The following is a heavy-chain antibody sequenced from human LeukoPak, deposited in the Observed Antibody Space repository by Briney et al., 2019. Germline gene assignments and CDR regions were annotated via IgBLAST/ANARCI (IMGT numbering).Heavy chain of an antibody. V-gene: IGHV2-5*01. CDR1: GFSLRTSGVG. CDR2: IYWNDDK. D-gene: IGHD6-13*01. CDR3: AHRRVVSAAGDYEIDY. J-gene: IGHJ4*02. Sequence: SGLTLLHPTQTLTLTCTFSGFSLRTSGVGVGWIRQPPGKALEWLALIYWNDDKRYSPSLKSRLTITQDTSKNQVVLTLTNMDPVDTATYYCAHRRVVSAAGDYEIDYWGQGTLVTVSS.